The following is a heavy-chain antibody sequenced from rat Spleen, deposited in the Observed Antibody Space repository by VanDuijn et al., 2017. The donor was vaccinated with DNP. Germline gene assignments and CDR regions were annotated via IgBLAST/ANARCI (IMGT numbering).Heavy chain of an antibody. Sequence: EVQLVEAGGGLVQPGRSLKLSCSASGFTLNNYDMAWVPPAPRKGPEWVAAVIPSGGRTYYRDSVKGRFTVSKETAKNSLFLQMDSLRSEDTATYYCTRVGYTTEYGGWFPYWGQGTLVTVSS. CDR2: VIPSGGRT. D-gene: IGHD1-6*01. J-gene: IGHJ3*01. CDR1: GFTLNNYD. V-gene: IGHV5S13*01. CDR3: TRVGYTTEYGGWFPY.